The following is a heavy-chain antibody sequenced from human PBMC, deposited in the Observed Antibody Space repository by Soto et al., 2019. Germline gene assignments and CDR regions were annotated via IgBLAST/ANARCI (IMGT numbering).Heavy chain of an antibody. J-gene: IGHJ4*02. CDR2: IIPILGIA. CDR3: ARDRRGDDSSGYYHDY. V-gene: IGHV1-69*08. Sequence: QVQLVQSGAEVKKPGSSVKVSCKASGGTFSSYTISWVRQAPGQGLEWMGRIIPILGIANYAQKFQGRVTITADKSTRTAYMELSSLRSEDTAVYYCARDRRGDDSSGYYHDYWGQGTLVTVSS. D-gene: IGHD3-22*01. CDR1: GGTFSSYT.